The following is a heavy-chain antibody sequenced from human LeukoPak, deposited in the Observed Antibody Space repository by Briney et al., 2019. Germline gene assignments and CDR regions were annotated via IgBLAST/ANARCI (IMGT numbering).Heavy chain of an antibody. CDR2: IKSKTDGGTT. D-gene: IGHD3-3*01. Sequence: GGSLRLSCAASRFTFSNAWMSWVRQAPGKGLEWVGRIKSKTDGGTTDYAAPVKGRFTISRDDSKNTLYLQMNSLKTEDTAVYYCTTEEMDDFWSEGGYWGQGTLVTVSS. CDR1: RFTFSNAW. V-gene: IGHV3-15*01. CDR3: TTEEMDDFWSEGGY. J-gene: IGHJ4*02.